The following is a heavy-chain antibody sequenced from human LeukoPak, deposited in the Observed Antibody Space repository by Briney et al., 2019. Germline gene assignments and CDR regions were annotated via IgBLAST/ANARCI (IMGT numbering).Heavy chain of an antibody. V-gene: IGHV1-69*04. Sequence: SVKVSCKTSGGPFSSYALSWVRQAPGQGLEWMGRIIPILGITNYAHKFQDRVTITADRSTNTAYMELSGLRSEDRAVYYCASPLYRGTYCGGDCNRLDSWGQGALVTVSS. J-gene: IGHJ4*02. CDR1: GGPFSSYA. CDR3: ASPLYRGTYCGGDCNRLDS. CDR2: IIPILGIT. D-gene: IGHD2-21*02.